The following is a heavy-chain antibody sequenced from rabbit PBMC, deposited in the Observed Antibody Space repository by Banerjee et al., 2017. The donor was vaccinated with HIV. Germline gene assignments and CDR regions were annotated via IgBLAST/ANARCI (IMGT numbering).Heavy chain of an antibody. CDR3: ARDLAGVIGWNFNL. D-gene: IGHD4-1*01. V-gene: IGHV1S45*01. Sequence: QEQLVESGGGLVTLGGSLTLTCKASGFSLSSGAMSWVRQAPGKGLEWIACINTITGDTVYATWAKGRFTISKASWTTVTLQMTSLTAADTASYFCARDLAGVIGWNFNLWGPGTLVTVS. CDR1: GFSLSSGAM. J-gene: IGHJ4*01. CDR2: INTITGDT.